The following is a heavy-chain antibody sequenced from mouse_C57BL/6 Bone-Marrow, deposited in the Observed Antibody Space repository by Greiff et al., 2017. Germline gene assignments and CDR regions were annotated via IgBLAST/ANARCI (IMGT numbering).Heavy chain of an antibody. CDR3: ARDYGSSYWYFDG. Sequence: QVQLKESGPELVKPGASVKLSCKASGYTFTSYDITWVKQRPGQGLEWIGCIYPRDGSTKYNEKFKGKATLTVDTSSSTAYMELNSLTSEDSAVFFCARDYGSSYWYFDGGGTGTTVTVS. D-gene: IGHD1-1*01. V-gene: IGHV1-85*01. CDR1: GYTFTSYD. J-gene: IGHJ1*03. CDR2: IYPRDGST.